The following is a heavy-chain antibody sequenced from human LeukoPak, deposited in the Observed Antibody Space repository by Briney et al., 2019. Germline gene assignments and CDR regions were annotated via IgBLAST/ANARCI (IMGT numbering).Heavy chain of an antibody. CDR3: ARVSGIAARSWPLIPANFDY. CDR2: INPNSGGT. D-gene: IGHD6-6*01. Sequence: GASVKVSCKASGYTFTGYYMHWVRQAPGQGLGWMGRINPNSGGTNYAQKFQGRVTMTRDTSISTAYMELSRLRSDDTAVYYCARVSGIAARSWPLIPANFDYWGQGTLVTVSS. J-gene: IGHJ4*02. CDR1: GYTFTGYY. V-gene: IGHV1-2*06.